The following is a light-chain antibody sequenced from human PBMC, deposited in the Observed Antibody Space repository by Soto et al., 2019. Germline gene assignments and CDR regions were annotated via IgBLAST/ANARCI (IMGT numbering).Light chain of an antibody. Sequence: DIQMTQSPSSLSASVGDRVTITCRASQSISSYLNWYQQKPGKAPKLLIYAASSLQSGVPARFSGSGSGTDFTLNISSLQPDDVATYYCQQSYSTPLTFGGGTKVEIK. CDR1: QSISSY. J-gene: IGKJ4*01. CDR3: QQSYSTPLT. V-gene: IGKV1-39*01. CDR2: AAS.